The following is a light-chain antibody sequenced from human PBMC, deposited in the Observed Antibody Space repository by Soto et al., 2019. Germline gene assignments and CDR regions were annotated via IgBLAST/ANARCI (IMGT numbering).Light chain of an antibody. Sequence: DIQMTQSPSTLSASIGDRVTITCRASQSISSWLAWYQQRPGKAPKLLIYKASSLESGVPSRFSGSGSGTEFTLTISSLQPGDCATYYCQQYNSYPRTFCQGTKVDIK. CDR3: QQYNSYPRT. CDR2: KAS. J-gene: IGKJ1*01. CDR1: QSISSW. V-gene: IGKV1-5*03.